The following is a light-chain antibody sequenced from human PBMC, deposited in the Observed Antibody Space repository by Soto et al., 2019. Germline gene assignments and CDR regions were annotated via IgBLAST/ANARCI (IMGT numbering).Light chain of an antibody. J-gene: IGKJ1*01. V-gene: IGKV3-15*01. CDR2: GAS. CDR3: QQYNNWPL. CDR1: QSVNSAY. Sequence: EIVLTQSPGTPSLSPGERATLSCRPSQSVNSAYLAWYQQKPGQAPRLLIYGASTRATGIPARFSGSGSGTEFTLTISSLQSEDFAVYYCQQYNNWPLFGQGTKVDIK.